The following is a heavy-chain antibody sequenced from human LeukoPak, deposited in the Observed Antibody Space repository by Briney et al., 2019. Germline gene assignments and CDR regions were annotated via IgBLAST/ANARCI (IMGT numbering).Heavy chain of an antibody. J-gene: IGHJ3*02. CDR1: GDSISSHY. D-gene: IGHD3-22*01. CDR3: ARPPYYYDSSGYYLNAFDI. Sequence: SETLSLTCTVSGDSISSHYLGWIRQPAGKGLEWIGSIYYSGSTYYNPSLKSRVTISVDTSKNQFSLKLSSVTAADTAVYYCARPPYYYDSSGYYLNAFDIWGQGTMVTVSS. CDR2: IYYSGST. V-gene: IGHV4-59*04.